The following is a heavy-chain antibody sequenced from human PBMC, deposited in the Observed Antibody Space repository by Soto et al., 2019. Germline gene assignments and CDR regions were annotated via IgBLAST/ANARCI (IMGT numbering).Heavy chain of an antibody. Sequence: ASVKVSCKASGYTFTRYGISWVRQAPGRGLERMGWISAYNDSTKYGQKFQGRVTMTTDTSTSTAYMELRSLTSDDTAMYYCAREGFCSSGSCALYFHDFFGMDVWGQGTTVTVSS. CDR3: AREGFCSSGSCALYFHDFFGMDV. J-gene: IGHJ6*02. V-gene: IGHV1-18*01. CDR1: GYTFTRYG. CDR2: ISAYNDST. D-gene: IGHD2-15*01.